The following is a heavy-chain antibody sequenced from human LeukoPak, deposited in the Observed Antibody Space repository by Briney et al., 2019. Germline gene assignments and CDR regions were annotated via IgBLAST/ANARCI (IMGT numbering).Heavy chain of an antibody. CDR1: GYTFTSYD. J-gene: IGHJ6*03. CDR2: MNPNSGNT. V-gene: IGHV1-8*01. D-gene: IGHD3-22*01. Sequence: GASVKVSCKASGYTFTSYDINWVRQATGQGLEWMGWMNPNSGNTGYAQKFQGRVTMTRNTSMSTAYMELSSLRSEDTAVYCCARDYYYDSSGYYFGYYYYYYMDVWGKGTTVTVSS. CDR3: ARDYYYDSSGYYFGYYYYYYMDV.